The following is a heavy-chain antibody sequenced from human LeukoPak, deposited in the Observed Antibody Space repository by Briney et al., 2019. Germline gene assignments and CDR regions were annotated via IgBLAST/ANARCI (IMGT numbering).Heavy chain of an antibody. Sequence: GGSLRLSCAASGFTFSSYDMNWVRQAPGKGPGWVSYISSSSSLIYYADSVKGRFTISRDNAKNSLFLQMNSLRDEDTAVYYCARAKSDSRGYYDFDYWAREPWSPSPQ. J-gene: IGHJ4*02. D-gene: IGHD3-22*01. CDR1: GFTFSSYD. CDR2: ISSSSSLI. V-gene: IGHV3-48*02. CDR3: ARAKSDSRGYYDFDY.